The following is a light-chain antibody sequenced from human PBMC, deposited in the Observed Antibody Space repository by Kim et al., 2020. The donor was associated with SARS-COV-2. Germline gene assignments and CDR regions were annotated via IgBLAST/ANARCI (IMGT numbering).Light chain of an antibody. CDR2: EDD. CDR1: SGSIDDNY. J-gene: IGLJ2*01. V-gene: IGLV6-57*03. CDR3: QSYNRHNVL. Sequence: GKKVTISCTRSSGSIDDNYVQWYQQRPGGVPTAVIYEDDQRPSGVSDRFSGSIDNSSNSASLTISGLRTEDEADYYCQSYNRHNVLFGGGTQLTVL.